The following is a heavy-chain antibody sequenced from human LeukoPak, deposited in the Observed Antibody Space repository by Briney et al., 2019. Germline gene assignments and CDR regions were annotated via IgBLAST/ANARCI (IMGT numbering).Heavy chain of an antibody. CDR3: ARVSLPPYYDILTGYEPRYYFDY. D-gene: IGHD3-9*01. CDR1: GGSISSGGYY. J-gene: IGHJ4*02. V-gene: IGHV4-31*03. Sequence: SETLSLTCTVSGGSISSGGYYWSWIRQHPGRGLEWIGYIYYSGSTYYNPSLKSRVTISVDTSKNQFSLKLSSVTAADTAVYYCARVSLPPYYDILTGYEPRYYFDYWGQGTLVTVSS. CDR2: IYYSGST.